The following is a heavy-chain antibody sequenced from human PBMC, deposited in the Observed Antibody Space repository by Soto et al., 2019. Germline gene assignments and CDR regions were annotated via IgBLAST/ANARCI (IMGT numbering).Heavy chain of an antibody. CDR3: ARVRTVTATFYYYYAMDV. Sequence: QVQLQQWGAGLLKPSETLSLTCAVYGGSFSGYYWSWIRQPPGKGLEWIGEINHSGSSNYNPSLKSRVTISVDTSKNQFSLKLSSVTAADTAVYYCARVRTVTATFYYYYAMDVWGQGTTVTVSS. V-gene: IGHV4-34*01. J-gene: IGHJ6*02. CDR1: GGSFSGYY. CDR2: INHSGSS. D-gene: IGHD2-21*02.